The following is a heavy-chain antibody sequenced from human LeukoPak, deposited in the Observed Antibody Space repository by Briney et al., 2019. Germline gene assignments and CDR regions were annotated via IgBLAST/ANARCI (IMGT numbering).Heavy chain of an antibody. J-gene: IGHJ4*02. V-gene: IGHV4-30-2*01. D-gene: IGHD1-14*01. CDR1: GGSFSGYY. CDR2: IYHSGST. CDR3: ARAGPELASALDY. Sequence: PSETLSLTCAVYGGSFSGYYWSWIRQPPGKGLEWIGYIYHSGSTYYNPSLKSRVTISVDRSKNQFSLKLSSVTAADTAVYYCARAGPELASALDYWGQGTLVTVSS.